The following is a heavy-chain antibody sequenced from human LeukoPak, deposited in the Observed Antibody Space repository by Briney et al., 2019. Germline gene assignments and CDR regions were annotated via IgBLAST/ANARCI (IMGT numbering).Heavy chain of an antibody. D-gene: IGHD2-2*02. CDR1: GGTFSRYA. V-gene: IGHV1-69*04. CDR2: IIPILGIA. J-gene: IGHJ2*01. CDR3: ASLYCSSTSCYNLWYFDL. Sequence: SVKVYCKASGGTFSRYAISWVRQAPGQGLEWMGRIIPILGIANYAQKFQGRVTITADKSTSTAYMELSSLRSEDTAVYYCASLYCSSTSCYNLWYFDLWGRGTLVTVSS.